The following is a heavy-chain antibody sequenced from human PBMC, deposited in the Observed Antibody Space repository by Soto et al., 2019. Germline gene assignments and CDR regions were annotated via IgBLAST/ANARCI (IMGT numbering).Heavy chain of an antibody. Sequence: QVQLVESGGGVVQPGRSLRLSCAASGFIFSSYGMHWVRQAPGRGLEWVAAISYHGKTIYYADSVKGRFTISRDNSRKTLDLQMSSLRPEDTAVYYCTKDPHFDYWGQGTLVTVSS. CDR2: ISYHGKTI. CDR3: TKDPHFDY. J-gene: IGHJ4*02. CDR1: GFIFSSYG. V-gene: IGHV3-30*18.